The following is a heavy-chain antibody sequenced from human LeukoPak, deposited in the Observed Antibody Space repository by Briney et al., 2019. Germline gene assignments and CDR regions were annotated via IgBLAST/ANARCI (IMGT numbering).Heavy chain of an antibody. CDR2: IKRDGSEK. Sequence: GGSLRLSCAASGFSFSSYWMSWVRQAPGKGLEWVANIKRDGSEKNYVDSVKGRFTISRDNAKNSLYLQMNSLRAEDTAVYYCARGGSSPRGADVWGQGTTVTVSS. D-gene: IGHD2-2*01. CDR3: ARGGSSPRGADV. CDR1: GFSFSSYW. J-gene: IGHJ6*02. V-gene: IGHV3-7*05.